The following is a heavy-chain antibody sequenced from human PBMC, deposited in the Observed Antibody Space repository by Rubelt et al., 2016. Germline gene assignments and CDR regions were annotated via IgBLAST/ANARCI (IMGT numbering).Heavy chain of an antibody. V-gene: IGHV3-66*02. J-gene: IGHJ3*02. CDR2: IYSGGST. Sequence: GKGLEWVSVIYSGGSTYYADSVKGRFTISRDNSKNTLYLQMNSLRAEDTAVYYCARVSDAFDIWGQGTMVTVSS. CDR3: ARVSDAFDI. D-gene: IGHD5/OR15-5a*01.